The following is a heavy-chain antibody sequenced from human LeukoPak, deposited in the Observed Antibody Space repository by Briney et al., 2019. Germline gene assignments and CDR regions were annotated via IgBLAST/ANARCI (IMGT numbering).Heavy chain of an antibody. J-gene: IGHJ4*02. CDR3: ARGPYLYYYDSSGFVDY. V-gene: IGHV4-59*01. Sequence: SETLSLTCTVSGGSMSTYYWTWIRQSPGKGLEWMGYIYHSGSTKYNPSLESRVTISVDTSKNQFSLKLSSVTAADTAVYYCARGPYLYYYDSSGFVDYWGQGTLVTVSS. D-gene: IGHD3-22*01. CDR1: GGSMSTYY. CDR2: IYHSGST.